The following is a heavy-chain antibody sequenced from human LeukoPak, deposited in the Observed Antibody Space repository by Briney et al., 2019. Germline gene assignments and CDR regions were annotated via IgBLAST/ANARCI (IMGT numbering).Heavy chain of an antibody. CDR2: IRFDGGNK. J-gene: IGHJ4*02. V-gene: IGHV3-30*02. CDR3: AKVLGYCSSTSCYYDY. D-gene: IGHD2-2*01. Sequence: GGSLRLSCAASGLTFTVYGIRAGRQTPHRGGESGSVIRFDGGNKFYARPSKGRFTISRDNSKNTLYLQMNSLRAEDTAVYYCAKVLGYCSSTSCYYDYWGQGTLVTVSS. CDR1: GLTFTVYG.